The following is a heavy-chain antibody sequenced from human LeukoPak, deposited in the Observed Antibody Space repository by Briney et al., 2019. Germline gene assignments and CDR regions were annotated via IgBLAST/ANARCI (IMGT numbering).Heavy chain of an antibody. Sequence: GGSLRLSCAASGFTFSSYAMTWVRQAPGKGLEWVSAISGSGGSTYYADSVKGRFTISKDNSKNTLYLQMNSLRAEDTAVYYCAKDRRAGSYDYWGQGTLVTVSS. CDR1: GFTFSSYA. CDR3: AKDRRAGSYDY. V-gene: IGHV3-23*01. J-gene: IGHJ4*02. CDR2: ISGSGGST. D-gene: IGHD3-10*01.